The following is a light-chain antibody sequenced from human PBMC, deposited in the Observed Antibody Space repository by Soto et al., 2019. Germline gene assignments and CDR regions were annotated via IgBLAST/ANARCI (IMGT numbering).Light chain of an antibody. Sequence: DIQMTQSPATLSSSLLDGVTITCRASQRISTWLAWYQQKPGKAPKLLISDASTLESGVPSRFSGSGSGTDFTLTTSSLQPDDFATYYCQQYSDSSGAFGQGTKVDIK. CDR1: QRISTW. J-gene: IGKJ1*01. CDR2: DAS. CDR3: QQYSDSSGA. V-gene: IGKV1-5*01.